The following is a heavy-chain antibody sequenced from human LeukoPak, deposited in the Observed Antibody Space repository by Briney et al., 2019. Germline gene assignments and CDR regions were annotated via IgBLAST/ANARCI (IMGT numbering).Heavy chain of an antibody. CDR1: GGSISSSNW. Sequence: SETLSLTCAVSGGSISSSNWWSWVRQPPGKGLEWIGEINHSGSTNYNPSLKSRVTISVDTSKNQFSLKLSSVTAADTAVYYCARSTVAGKEDYWGQGTLVTVSS. CDR3: ARSTVAGKEDY. J-gene: IGHJ4*02. V-gene: IGHV4-4*02. D-gene: IGHD6-19*01. CDR2: INHSGST.